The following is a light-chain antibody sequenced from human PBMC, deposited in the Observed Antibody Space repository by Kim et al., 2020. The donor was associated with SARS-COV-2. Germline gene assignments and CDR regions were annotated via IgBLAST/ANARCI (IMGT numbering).Light chain of an antibody. CDR2: SAS. V-gene: IGKV3-20*01. CDR3: QQYGTSLYT. Sequence: LSPGQGATLSCRASQGVSRNFLTWYQQKPGQAPRLLIFSASTRATGIPDRFSGSGSGTDFTLTINRLEPEDFAVYYCQQYGTSLYTFGQGTKLEI. J-gene: IGKJ2*01. CDR1: QGVSRNF.